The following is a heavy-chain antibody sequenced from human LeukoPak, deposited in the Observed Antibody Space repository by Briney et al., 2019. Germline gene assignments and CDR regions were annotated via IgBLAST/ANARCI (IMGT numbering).Heavy chain of an antibody. CDR2: IIPIFGTT. V-gene: IGHV1-69*13. J-gene: IGHJ4*02. CDR1: GGTFSTYA. Sequence: GASVKVSCKASGGTFSTYAISWVRQAPGQGLEWMGGIIPIFGTTNYAQKFQGRVTITVDESTSTAYMELSGLRSEDTAVYYCARGRELLYYFDYWGQGTLVTVSS. D-gene: IGHD1-26*01. CDR3: ARGRELLYYFDY.